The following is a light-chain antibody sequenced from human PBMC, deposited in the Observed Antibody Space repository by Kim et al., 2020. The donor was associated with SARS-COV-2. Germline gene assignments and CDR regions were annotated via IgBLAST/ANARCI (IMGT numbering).Light chain of an antibody. CDR3: QSYDSSNRV. Sequence: GKTVTISSTRSSGSIGSNFVQWYQQRPGSAPTTVIYEDNQRPSGVPDRFSGSIDNSSNSASLTISGLKTEDEADYYCQSYDSSNRVFGGGTQLTVL. J-gene: IGLJ3*02. CDR2: EDN. CDR1: SGSIGSNF. V-gene: IGLV6-57*03.